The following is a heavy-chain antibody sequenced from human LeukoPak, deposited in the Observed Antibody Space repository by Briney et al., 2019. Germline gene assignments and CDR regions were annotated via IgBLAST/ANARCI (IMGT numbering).Heavy chain of an antibody. CDR3: ARDRDYYGDKYFDY. V-gene: IGHV3-7*05. J-gene: IGHJ4*02. CDR2: INQDGSEK. CDR1: GFTFSSYA. D-gene: IGHD1-26*01. Sequence: GGSLRLSCSASGFTFSSYAMHWVRQAPGKGLEWLANINQDGSEKYYVDSVKGRFTISRDNAKNSLYLQMNSLRAEDTAVYYCARDRDYYGDKYFDYWGQGTLVTVSS.